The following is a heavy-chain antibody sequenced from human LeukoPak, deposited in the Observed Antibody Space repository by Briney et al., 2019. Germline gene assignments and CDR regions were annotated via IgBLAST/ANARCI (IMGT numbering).Heavy chain of an antibody. Sequence: ASVKVSCKASGGTFSSYAISWVRQAPGQGLEWMGGIIPIFGTANYAQKFQGRVTITADESTSTAYMELSSLRSEDTAVYYCARGFGELSGSQQNDYWGQGTLVTVSS. CDR2: IIPIFGTA. J-gene: IGHJ4*02. V-gene: IGHV1-69*13. D-gene: IGHD3-10*01. CDR1: GGTFSSYA. CDR3: ARGFGELSGSQQNDY.